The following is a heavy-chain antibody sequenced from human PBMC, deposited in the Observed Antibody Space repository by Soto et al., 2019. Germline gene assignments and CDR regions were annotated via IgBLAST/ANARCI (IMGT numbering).Heavy chain of an antibody. CDR1: GGTFSNSP. D-gene: IGHD2-15*01. CDR3: ARSRFVVGVTEDYYGMDV. Sequence: QVQLVQSGAEVKKPGSSVKVSCKSSGGTFSNSPISWVRQAPGQGLEWMGVVIHLFRTANYAQKLQGRVKITGDESTTTASMEMSCLRSRDTAVDYCARSRFVVGVTEDYYGMDVWGQGTTVTVAS. V-gene: IGHV1-69*12. J-gene: IGHJ6*02. CDR2: VIHLFRTA.